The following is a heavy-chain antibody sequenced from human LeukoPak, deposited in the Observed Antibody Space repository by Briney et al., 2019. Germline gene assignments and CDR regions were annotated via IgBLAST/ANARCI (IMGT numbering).Heavy chain of an antibody. D-gene: IGHD3-10*01. CDR3: ARAGYSYGSGSYPFDI. V-gene: IGHV3-11*06. CDR1: GFTFSDYY. CDR2: LATT. J-gene: IGHJ3*02. Sequence: GGSLRLSCAASGFTFSDYYMSWIRQAPGKGLEWLSYLATTNYADSVKGRFTISRDNAKNSLYLQMNSLRDEDTAVYYCARAGYSYGSGSYPFDIWGQGTMVTVSS.